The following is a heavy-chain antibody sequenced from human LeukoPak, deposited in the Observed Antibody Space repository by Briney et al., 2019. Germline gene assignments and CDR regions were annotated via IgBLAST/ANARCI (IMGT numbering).Heavy chain of an antibody. Sequence: SETLSLTCAVSGGSIRTTGHFWGWIRQPPRKGLEWIGSIRYSGTTYCNPALKSRVSISVDTSKNQFSLKMNSVTAADTALYYCARSQWLTPLDYWGPGTLVTVSA. V-gene: IGHV4-39*01. CDR2: IRYSGTT. CDR1: GGSIRTTGHF. D-gene: IGHD6-19*01. CDR3: ARSQWLTPLDY. J-gene: IGHJ4*02.